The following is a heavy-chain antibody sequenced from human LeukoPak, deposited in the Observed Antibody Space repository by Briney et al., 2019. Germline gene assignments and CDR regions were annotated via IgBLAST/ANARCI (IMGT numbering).Heavy chain of an antibody. D-gene: IGHD3-10*01. J-gene: IGHJ5*02. V-gene: IGHV4-34*01. CDR1: GGSFSGYY. CDR2: INHSGST. CDR3: ARVGGDYGSGSYCLTS. Sequence: ASETLSLTCAVYGGSFSGYYWSWIRQPPGKGLEWIGEINHSGSTNYNPSLKSRVTISVDTSKNQFSPKLSSVTAADTAVYYCARVGGDYGSGSYCLTSWGQGTLVTVSS.